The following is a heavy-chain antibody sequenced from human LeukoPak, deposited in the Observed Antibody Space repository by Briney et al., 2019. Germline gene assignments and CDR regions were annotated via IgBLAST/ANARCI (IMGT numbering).Heavy chain of an antibody. Sequence: SVKVSCKASGGIFSRYAISWVRQAPGQGLEWMGGIIPIFGTAKYAQKFQGRITLTTDESTSTAYMELSSLRTEDTAVYYCARSIIDYGDYSFDYWGQGTLVTVSS. CDR2: IIPIFGTA. D-gene: IGHD4-17*01. CDR1: GGIFSRYA. V-gene: IGHV1-69*05. CDR3: ARSIIDYGDYSFDY. J-gene: IGHJ4*02.